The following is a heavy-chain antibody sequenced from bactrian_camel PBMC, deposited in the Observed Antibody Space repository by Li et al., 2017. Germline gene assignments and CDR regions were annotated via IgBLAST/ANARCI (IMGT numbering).Heavy chain of an antibody. D-gene: IGHD1*01. Sequence: DVQLVEYGGGLVQPGGSLRLSCATSGFTFTIFRMDWFRQAPGKEREGVAVVEADGTAYHADSVKGRFTISRANTMNTAYLQMDSLKSEDTAQYYCVALAWGFNYWGQGTQVTVS. V-gene: IGHV3S67*01. CDR3: VALAWGFNY. CDR1: GFTFTIFR. CDR2: VEADGTA. J-gene: IGHJ4*01.